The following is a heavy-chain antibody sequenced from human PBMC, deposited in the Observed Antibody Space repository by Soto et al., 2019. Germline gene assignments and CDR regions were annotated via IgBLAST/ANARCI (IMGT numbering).Heavy chain of an antibody. V-gene: IGHV3-23*01. J-gene: IGHJ3*01. CDR3: VRRAITATTKWGAFDV. Sequence: EVLLLESGGGLVQPGGSLRLSCAASGFTFSSFVMNWVRQAPGKGLEWVSTISPGADVSHYTDSVKGRFTISRDNSRRTLHLQMDSLRVEDAAVYFCVRRAITATTKWGAFDVWGQGTAVTVSS. D-gene: IGHD1-20*01. CDR1: GFTFSSFV. CDR2: ISPGADVS.